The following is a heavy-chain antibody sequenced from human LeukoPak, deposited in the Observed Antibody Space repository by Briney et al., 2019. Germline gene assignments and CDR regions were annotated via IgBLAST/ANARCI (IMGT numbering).Heavy chain of an antibody. CDR1: GGSISSSNW. CDR2: IYHSGST. J-gene: IGHJ4*02. Sequence: SETLSLTCAVSGGSISSSNWWSWVRQPPGKGLEWIGEIYHSGSTNYNPSLKSRVTISVDKSKNQFSLKLSSVTAADTAVYYCARSRDRIFGVVIIPVGRSGFDYWGQGTLVTVSS. V-gene: IGHV4-4*02. CDR3: ARSRDRIFGVVIIPVGRSGFDY. D-gene: IGHD3-3*01.